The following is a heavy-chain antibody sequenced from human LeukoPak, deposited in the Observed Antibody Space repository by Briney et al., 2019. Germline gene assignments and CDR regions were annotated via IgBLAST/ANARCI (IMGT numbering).Heavy chain of an antibody. CDR1: GFTFSSYW. J-gene: IGHJ4*02. V-gene: IGHV3-7*01. CDR3: AREVPYGSGSYNDY. Sequence: GGSLRLSCAASGFTFSSYWMSWVRQAPGKGLEWVANIKQDGSEKYYVDSVKGRFPISRDNAKNSLYLQMNSLRAEDTAVYYCAREVPYGSGSYNDYWGQGTLVTVSS. CDR2: IKQDGSEK. D-gene: IGHD3-10*01.